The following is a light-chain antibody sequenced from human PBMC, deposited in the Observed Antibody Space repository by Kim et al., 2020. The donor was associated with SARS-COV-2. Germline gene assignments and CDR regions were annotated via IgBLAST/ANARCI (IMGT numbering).Light chain of an antibody. CDR3: CSYAGSYV. Sequence: QSALTQPASVSGSPGQSITISCTGTSSDVGSYNLVSWYQQHPGKAPKLMIYEVSKRPSGVSNRFSGSKSGNTASLTISGIQAEDEADYYCCSYAGSYVFGTGTKVTVL. V-gene: IGLV2-23*02. CDR1: SSDVGSYNL. J-gene: IGLJ1*01. CDR2: EVS.